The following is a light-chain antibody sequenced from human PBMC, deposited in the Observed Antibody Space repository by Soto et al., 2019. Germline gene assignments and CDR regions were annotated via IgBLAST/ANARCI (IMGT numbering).Light chain of an antibody. Sequence: EIVMTQAPATLSVSPGERATLSCRPSQSVSSNLAWYQQKPGQAPRLLIYGASTRATGIPARFSGSGSGTEFTPTIRSLQSEDVAVYYCQQYNNWPPLTFCGGTQVEIK. V-gene: IGKV3-15*01. CDR2: GAS. J-gene: IGKJ4*01. CDR3: QQYNNWPPLT. CDR1: QSVSSN.